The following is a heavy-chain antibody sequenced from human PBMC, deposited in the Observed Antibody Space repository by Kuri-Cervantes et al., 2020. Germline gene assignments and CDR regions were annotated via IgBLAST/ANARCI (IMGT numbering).Heavy chain of an antibody. V-gene: IGHV3-48*03. CDR1: GFTFNTYG. D-gene: IGHD6-6*01. CDR3: ARESRLTRMDV. CDR2: ISYSGSTI. J-gene: IGHJ6*03. Sequence: GGSLRLSCAASGFTFNTYGMNWVRQAPRKGLEWVSYISYSGSTIYYADSVKGRFTISRDNAKNSLYLQMNSLRAEDTAVYYCARESRLTRMDVWGKGTTVTVSS.